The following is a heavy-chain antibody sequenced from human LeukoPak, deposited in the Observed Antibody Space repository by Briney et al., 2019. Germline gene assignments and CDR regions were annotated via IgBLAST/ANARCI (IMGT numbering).Heavy chain of an antibody. D-gene: IGHD3-16*01. Sequence: GGSLRLSCAASGFTFSSYAMSWVRQAPGKGLEWVSAISGSGGSTYYADSVKGRFTISRDNSENTLFLQMGSLRDEDMAVYYCAGGGPIESFSFDYWGQGVLVTVSS. V-gene: IGHV3-23*01. J-gene: IGHJ4*02. CDR3: AGGGPIESFSFDY. CDR2: ISGSGGST. CDR1: GFTFSSYA.